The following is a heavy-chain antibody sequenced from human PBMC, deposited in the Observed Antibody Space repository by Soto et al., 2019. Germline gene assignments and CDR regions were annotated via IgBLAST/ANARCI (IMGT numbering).Heavy chain of an antibody. Sequence: EVQLVESGGGLVQPGGSLTLSCAASGFTFSNYWMHWVRQAPGKGLVWVSRIKNDGSGPIYADSVKGRLTISRDNSRNTLYLQMNSLRAEDTSVYFCARGDGDHYDGNGYLGRQWGQGTLVTVSS. CDR3: ARGDGDHYDGNGYLGRQ. V-gene: IGHV3-74*01. D-gene: IGHD3-22*01. CDR2: IKNDGSGP. CDR1: GFTFSNYW. J-gene: IGHJ4*02.